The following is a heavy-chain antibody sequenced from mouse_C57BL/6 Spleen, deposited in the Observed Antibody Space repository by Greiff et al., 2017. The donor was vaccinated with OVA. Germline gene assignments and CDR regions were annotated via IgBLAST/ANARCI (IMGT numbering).Heavy chain of an antibody. V-gene: IGHV1-69*01. D-gene: IGHD2-2*01. J-gene: IGHJ4*01. CDR2: IDPSDSYT. CDR1: GYTFTSYW. Sequence: QVQLKQPGAELVMPGASVKLSCKASGYTFTSYWMHWVKQRPGQGLEWIGEIDPSDSYTNYNQKFKGKSTLTVDKSSSTAYMQLSSLTSEDSAVYDCARWRGYDGYYAMDDWGKGTTVTVSS. CDR3: ARWRGYDGYYAMDD.